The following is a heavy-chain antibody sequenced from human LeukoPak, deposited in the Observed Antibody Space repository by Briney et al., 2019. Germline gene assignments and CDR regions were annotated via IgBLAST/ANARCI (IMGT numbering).Heavy chain of an antibody. CDR1: GDSISSSSYY. CDR3: ARQSDMITFGGVIAPPHAFEI. D-gene: IGHD3-16*02. CDR2: IYYSGSN. J-gene: IGHJ3*02. Sequence: PSETLSLSCTVSGDSISSSSYYWGWIRQPPGKGLEWIGSIYYSGSNYYNTSLRSRVTIPVDTSKNQFSLKLSSVTAADTAVYYCARQSDMITFGGVIAPPHAFEIWGQGTMVTVSS. V-gene: IGHV4-39*01.